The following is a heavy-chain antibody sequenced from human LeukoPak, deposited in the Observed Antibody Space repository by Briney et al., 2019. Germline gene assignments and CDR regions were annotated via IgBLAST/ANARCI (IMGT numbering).Heavy chain of an antibody. CDR1: GFTFSSYW. D-gene: IGHD4-11*01. V-gene: IGHV3-7*03. CDR3: AREDHSNYEY. CDR2: IKQDGTEK. J-gene: IGHJ4*02. Sequence: GGSLRLSCAASGFTFSSYWMSWVRQAPGKGLEWVASIKQDGTEKHYVDSVKGRFTISKDNAKNSLDLQMNSLRAEDTAVYYCAREDHSNYEYWGQGTLVTVSS.